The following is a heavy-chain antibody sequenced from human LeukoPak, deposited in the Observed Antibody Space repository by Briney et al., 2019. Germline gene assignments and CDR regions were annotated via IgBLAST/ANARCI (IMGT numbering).Heavy chain of an antibody. Sequence: ASVKVSCKASGYTFTGFYMHWVRQAPGQGLEWRGWINPNTGGTIYAQKFQGRVTMTRDTSIRTAYMELSSLRSDDTAIYYCARDSNAWSGGEYWGQGTLVTVSS. CDR1: GYTFTGFY. CDR2: INPNTGGT. CDR3: ARDSNAWSGGEY. V-gene: IGHV1-2*02. D-gene: IGHD3-16*01. J-gene: IGHJ4*02.